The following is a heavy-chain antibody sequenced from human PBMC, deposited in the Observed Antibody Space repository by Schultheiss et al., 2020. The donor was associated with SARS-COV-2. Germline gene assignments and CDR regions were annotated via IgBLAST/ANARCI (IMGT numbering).Heavy chain of an antibody. V-gene: IGHV3-23*01. CDR3: ASLHETGDEEVDY. Sequence: GGSLRLSCAASGFTFSSYAMSWVRQAPGKGLEWVSAISGSTYYADSVKGRFTISRDNSKNTLYLQMNSLRAEDTAVYYCASLHETGDEEVDYWGQGTLVTVSS. CDR2: ISGST. J-gene: IGHJ4*02. CDR1: GFTFSSYA. D-gene: IGHD7-27*01.